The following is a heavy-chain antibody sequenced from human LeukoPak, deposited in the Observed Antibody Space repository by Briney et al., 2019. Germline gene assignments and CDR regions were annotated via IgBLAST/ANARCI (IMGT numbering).Heavy chain of an antibody. CDR2: ISGSGDST. CDR1: GFTFITYA. V-gene: IGHV3-23*01. Sequence: GGSLRLSCAASGFTFITYAMSWVRQAPGKGLEWVSAISGSGDSTYYADSMKGRFTISRDNSKNTLYLQMNSLRAEDTAVYYCAKAEWELHSGNDAFDIWGQGTMVTVSS. D-gene: IGHD1-26*01. CDR3: AKAEWELHSGNDAFDI. J-gene: IGHJ3*02.